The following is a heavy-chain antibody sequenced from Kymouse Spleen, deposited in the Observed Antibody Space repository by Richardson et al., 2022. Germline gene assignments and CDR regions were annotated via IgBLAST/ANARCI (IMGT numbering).Heavy chain of an antibody. D-gene: IGHD3-10*01. V-gene: IGHV4-34*01. CDR3: ARGYYYGSGSSPFDY. J-gene: IGHJ4*02. Sequence: QVQLQQWGAGLLKPSETLSLTCAVYGGSFSGYYWSWIRQPPGKGLEWIGEINHSGSTNYNPSLKSRVTISVDTSKNQFSLKLSSVTAADTAVYYCARGYYYGSGSSPFDYWGQGTLVTVSS. CDR1: GGSFSGYY. CDR2: INHSGST.